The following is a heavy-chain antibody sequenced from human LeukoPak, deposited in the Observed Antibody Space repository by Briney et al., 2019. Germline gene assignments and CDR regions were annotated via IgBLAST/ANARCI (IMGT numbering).Heavy chain of an antibody. V-gene: IGHV3-74*01. D-gene: IGHD6-19*01. Sequence: GGSLRLSCVASGFTFSSYWVHWVRQAPGKGLVWLTRISSDGSSTSYADSVKGRFTISRDNAKNTLYLQMNSLRAEDTAVYYCARDSSGWYYFDYWGQGTLVTVSS. CDR1: GFTFSSYW. CDR3: ARDSSGWYYFDY. J-gene: IGHJ4*02. CDR2: ISSDGSST.